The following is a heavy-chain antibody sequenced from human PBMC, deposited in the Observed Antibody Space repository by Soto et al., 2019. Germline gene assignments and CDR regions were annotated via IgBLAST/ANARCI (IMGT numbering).Heavy chain of an antibody. J-gene: IGHJ6*02. CDR1: GGTFSSYA. CDR2: LIPICGTA. Sequence: QVQLVQSGAEVKKPGSSVKVSCKASGGTFSSYAISWVRQAPGQGLEWMGGLIPICGTANYAQKFQGRVTITADESTSTAYMELRRLRSEDTVVYDCARPEMIGYGMEGWGQGTTVTGS. V-gene: IGHV1-69*01. D-gene: IGHD2-21*01. CDR3: ARPEMIGYGMEG.